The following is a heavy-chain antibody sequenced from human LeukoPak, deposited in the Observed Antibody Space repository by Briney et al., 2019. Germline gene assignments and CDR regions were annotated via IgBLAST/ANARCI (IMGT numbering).Heavy chain of an antibody. CDR2: INPNSGGT. CDR1: GYTFTGYY. Sequence: ASVKVSCKASGYTFTGYYMHWVPQAPEQGLEWMGWINPNSGGTSYAQKFQGRVTMTRDTSISTAYMELSRMRSDDTAVYCSARDQYYDSSGLFEYWGQGTLVTVSS. J-gene: IGHJ4*02. D-gene: IGHD3-22*01. CDR3: ARDQYYDSSGLFEY. V-gene: IGHV1-2*02.